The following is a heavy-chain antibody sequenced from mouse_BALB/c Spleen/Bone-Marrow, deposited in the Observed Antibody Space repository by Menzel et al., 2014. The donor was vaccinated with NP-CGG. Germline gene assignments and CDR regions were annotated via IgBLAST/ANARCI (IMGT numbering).Heavy chain of an antibody. J-gene: IGHJ4*01. Sequence: EVKLVESGAVLVKPGASVKLSCTASGFNIKDTYMHWVKQRPEQGLEWIGRIDPANGNTKYDPKFQGKATITADTSSNTAYLQLSSLTSEDTAVYYCARWEYYAMDYWGQGTSVTVSS. CDR2: IDPANGNT. CDR3: ARWEYYAMDY. D-gene: IGHD4-1*01. V-gene: IGHV14-3*02. CDR1: GFNIKDTY.